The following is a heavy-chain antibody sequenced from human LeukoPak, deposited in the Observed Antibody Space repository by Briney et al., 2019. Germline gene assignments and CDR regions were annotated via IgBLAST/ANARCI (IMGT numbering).Heavy chain of an antibody. J-gene: IGHJ4*02. D-gene: IGHD1-14*01. CDR2: TYYGSKLSN. CDR3: TRGRNSAFDY. V-gene: IGHV6-1*01. CDR1: GDIFSSNGVA. Sequence: SQTLPLTCVVSGDIFSSNGVAWNWGRQSPSRGVEGLGRTYYGSKLSNDYALSVKSPITINPDTSKNQFSLQLNSVTPEDTAVYYCTRGRNSAFDYWGQGTLVTVSS.